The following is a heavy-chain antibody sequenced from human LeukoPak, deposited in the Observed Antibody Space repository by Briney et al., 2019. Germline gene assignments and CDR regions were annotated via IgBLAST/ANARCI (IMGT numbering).Heavy chain of an antibody. Sequence: GSSVKVSCKASGYTFTYRYLHWVRQAPGQALEWMGWITPFNGNTNYAQKFQDRVTMTTDTSTSTAYMELRSLRSDDTAVYYCARDLRDYGGNYFDYWGQGTLVTVSS. CDR2: ITPFNGNT. CDR3: ARDLRDYGGNYFDY. J-gene: IGHJ4*02. CDR1: GYTFTYRY. V-gene: IGHV1-45*02. D-gene: IGHD4-23*01.